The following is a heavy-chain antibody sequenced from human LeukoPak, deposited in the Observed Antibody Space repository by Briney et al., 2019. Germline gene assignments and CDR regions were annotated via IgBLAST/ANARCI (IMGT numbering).Heavy chain of an antibody. CDR2: ISSSSSYI. CDR1: GFTFSSYS. CDR3: ARDVSSSWADAFDI. V-gene: IGHV3-21*01. Sequence: RGSLRLSCAASGFTFSSYSMNWVRQAPAKGLEWVSSISSSSSYIYYADSVKGRFTISRDNAKNSLYLQMNSLRAEYTAVSYCARDVSSSWADAFDIWGQGTVVTVSS. D-gene: IGHD6-13*01. J-gene: IGHJ3*02.